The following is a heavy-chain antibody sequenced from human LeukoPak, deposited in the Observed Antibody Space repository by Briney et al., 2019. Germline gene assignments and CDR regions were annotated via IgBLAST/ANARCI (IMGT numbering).Heavy chain of an antibody. J-gene: IGHJ4*02. CDR1: GFTFSDYY. CDR2: ISSSGVTT. CDR3: ASSLNTVMVSPYYFEY. Sequence: GGSLRLSCAASGFTFSDYYMTWIRQAPGQGLERISYISSSGVTTYYADSVKGRFTISRDNAKNSLSLFMNSLRAEGTAVYYCASSLNTVMVSPYYFEYWGQGTLVTVSA. D-gene: IGHD5-18*01. V-gene: IGHV3-11*04.